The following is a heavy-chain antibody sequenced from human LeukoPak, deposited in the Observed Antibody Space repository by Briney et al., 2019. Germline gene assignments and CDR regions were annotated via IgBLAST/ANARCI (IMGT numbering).Heavy chain of an antibody. J-gene: IGHJ4*02. CDR2: IKQDGSEK. CDR3: ARDRIPGYCTSGSCTTDY. Sequence: PGGSLRLSCAASGFTFSIYAMSWVRQAPGKGLEWVAHIKQDGSEKYYVDSVKGRFTISRDNAKNSLYLQINSLRAEDTAVYYCARDRIPGYCTSGSCTTDYWGQGTLVTVSS. CDR1: GFTFSIYA. V-gene: IGHV3-7*01. D-gene: IGHD2-15*01.